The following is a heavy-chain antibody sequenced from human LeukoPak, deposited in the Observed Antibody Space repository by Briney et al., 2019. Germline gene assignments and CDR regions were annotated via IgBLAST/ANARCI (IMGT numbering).Heavy chain of an antibody. CDR3: ARAERDFWSGYRN. J-gene: IGHJ4*02. CDR1: GGSISSYY. V-gene: IGHV4-4*09. D-gene: IGHD3-3*01. CDR2: IYTSGST. Sequence: SETLSLTCTVSGGSISSYYWSWIRQPPGKGLEWIGYIYTSGSTNYNPSLKSRVTISVDTSKNQFSLKLSSVTAADTAVYYCARAERDFWSGYRNWGQGTLVTVSS.